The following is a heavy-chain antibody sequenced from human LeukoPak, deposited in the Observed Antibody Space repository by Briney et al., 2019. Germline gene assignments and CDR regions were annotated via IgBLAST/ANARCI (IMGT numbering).Heavy chain of an antibody. D-gene: IGHD3-3*01. CDR2: ISYDGSNK. Sequence: GGSLRLSCAASGFTFSSYAMHWVRQAPGKGLEWVAVISYDGSNKYYADSVKGRFTISRDNSKNTLYLQMNSLRAEDTAVYYCAKDIVDYDFWSGYSDSWFLSWGQGTLVTVSS. J-gene: IGHJ4*02. CDR1: GFTFSSYA. V-gene: IGHV3-30-3*01. CDR3: AKDIVDYDFWSGYSDSWFLS.